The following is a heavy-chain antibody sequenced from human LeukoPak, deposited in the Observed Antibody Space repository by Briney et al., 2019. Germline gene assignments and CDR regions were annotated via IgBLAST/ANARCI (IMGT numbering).Heavy chain of an antibody. D-gene: IGHD4-17*01. V-gene: IGHV3-49*04. CDR3: TTTYGDYLGY. Sequence: GGSLRLSCTASGFTFGDYAMSWVRQAPGKGLEWVGFIRSKAYGGTTEYAASVKGRFSISRDDSKGIAYLQMNSLKTEDTAVYYCTTTYGDYLGYWGQGTLVTVSS. J-gene: IGHJ4*02. CDR2: IRSKAYGGTT. CDR1: GFTFGDYA.